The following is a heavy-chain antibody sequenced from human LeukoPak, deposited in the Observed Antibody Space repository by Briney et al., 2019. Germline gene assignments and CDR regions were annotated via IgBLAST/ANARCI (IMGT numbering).Heavy chain of an antibody. J-gene: IGHJ4*02. D-gene: IGHD3-22*01. CDR1: GYTFISYD. V-gene: IGHV1-8*01. CDR2: MNPNSGNT. CDR3: ARGRRGWPFDY. Sequence: ASVKVSCKASGYTFISYDINWVRQATGQGLEWMGWMNPNSGNTDYAQKFQGRVTITRNTSMSTAYMELSSLRSEDTALYYCARGRRGWPFDYWGQGTLVTVSS.